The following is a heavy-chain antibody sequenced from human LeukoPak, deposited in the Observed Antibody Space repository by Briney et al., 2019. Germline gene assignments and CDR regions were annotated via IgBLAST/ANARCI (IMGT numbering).Heavy chain of an antibody. CDR1: GGSISSGDYY. J-gene: IGHJ4*02. V-gene: IGHV4-30-4*08. CDR3: ARSITMVRGVLDY. CDR2: IYYSGST. D-gene: IGHD3-10*01. Sequence: SETLSLTCTVSGGSISSGDYYWSWIRQPPGKGLEWIGYIYYSGSTYYNPSLKSRVTISVDTSKNQFSLKLSSVTAADTAVYYCARSITMVRGVLDYWGQGTLVTVSS.